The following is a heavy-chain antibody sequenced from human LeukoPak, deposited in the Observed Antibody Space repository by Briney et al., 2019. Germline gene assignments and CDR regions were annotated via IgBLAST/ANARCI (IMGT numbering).Heavy chain of an antibody. Sequence: ASVKVSCKVSGYTVTDLSMHWVRQAHGKGLEWMGGFGLDNGDLIYAQRFQGRVTMTEDTSTETAYMELSSLRSEDTAVYYCTTDISDLYAFDIWGQGTMVTVSS. CDR2: FGLDNGDL. D-gene: IGHD3-10*01. CDR3: TTDISDLYAFDI. V-gene: IGHV1-24*01. J-gene: IGHJ3*02. CDR1: GYTVTDLS.